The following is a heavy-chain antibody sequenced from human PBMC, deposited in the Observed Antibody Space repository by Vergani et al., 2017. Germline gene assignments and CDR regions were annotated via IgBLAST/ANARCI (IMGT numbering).Heavy chain of an antibody. CDR1: GFTSSYYG. CDR3: ATKSCGTPGCQIGDFRE. V-gene: IGHV3-30*03. Sequence: QVHLVESGGGVVQPGRSLRLSCVVSGFTSSYYGMHWVRQAPGKGLEWVAVISYDRTQKYYADSVKGRFTISRDNSKSTLYLQMNSLRTEDTAVYYCATKSCGTPGCQIGDFREWGQGTLVTVSS. CDR2: ISYDRTQK. J-gene: IGHJ4*02. D-gene: IGHD1-1*01.